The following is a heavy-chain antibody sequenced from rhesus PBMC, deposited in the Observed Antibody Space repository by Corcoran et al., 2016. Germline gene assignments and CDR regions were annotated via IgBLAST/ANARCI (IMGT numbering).Heavy chain of an antibody. J-gene: IGHJ4*01. CDR3: ARRFGTSFDY. Sequence: HVQLRESGPAVVKPSDTLSLTCAVSGDSISSPYWWSWVRQSPRTGLEWIGNFFGSTGSSEYSPSLESRVTISTDTSNNRFSLNLISVTAADNAIYYCARRFGTSFDYWGQGVLVTVSS. V-gene: IGHV4-93*02. D-gene: IGHD4-29*01. CDR2: FFGSTGSS. CDR1: GDSISSPYW.